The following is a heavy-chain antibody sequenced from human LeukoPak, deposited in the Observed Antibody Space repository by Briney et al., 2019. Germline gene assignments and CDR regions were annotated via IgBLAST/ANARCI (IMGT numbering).Heavy chain of an antibody. CDR1: GGSFSGYY. CDR3: ARLRSSRLGFDY. V-gene: IGHV4-34*01. D-gene: IGHD3-10*01. Sequence: SETLSLTCAVYGGSFSGYYWSWIRQPPGKGLEWIGEINHSGSTNYNPSLKSRVTISVDTSKNQFSLKLSSVTAADTAVYYCARLRSSRLGFDYWGQGTLVTVSS. CDR2: INHSGST. J-gene: IGHJ4*02.